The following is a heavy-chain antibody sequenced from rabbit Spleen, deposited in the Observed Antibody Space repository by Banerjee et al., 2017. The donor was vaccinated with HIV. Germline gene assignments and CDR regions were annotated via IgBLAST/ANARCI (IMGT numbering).Heavy chain of an antibody. V-gene: IGHV1S45*01. Sequence: QEQLVESGGDLVKPGASLTLTCTASGFSFSSNDYMCWVRQAPGKGLEWISCIAGSSSGVTYSATWAKGRFTISKTSSTTVTLQMTSLTVADTATYFCARDTGSSFSSYGMDLWGPGTLVTVS. CDR1: GFSFSSNDY. D-gene: IGHD8-1*01. CDR2: IAGSSSGVT. J-gene: IGHJ6*01. CDR3: ARDTGSSFSSYGMDL.